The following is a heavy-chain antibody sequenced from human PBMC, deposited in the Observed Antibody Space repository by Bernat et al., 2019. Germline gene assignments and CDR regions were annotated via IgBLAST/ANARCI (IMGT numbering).Heavy chain of an antibody. D-gene: IGHD3-22*01. CDR3: AREEYYYDSSGSPDY. CDR1: GFTFSSYG. V-gene: IGHV3-33*01. J-gene: IGHJ4*02. Sequence: QVQLVESGGGVVQPGRSLRLSCAASGFTFSSYGMHWVRQAPGKGLEWVAVIWYDGSNKYYADSVKGRFTIYRDNSKNTLYLQMNSLRAEDTAVYYCAREEYYYDSSGSPDYWGQGTLVTVSS. CDR2: IWYDGSNK.